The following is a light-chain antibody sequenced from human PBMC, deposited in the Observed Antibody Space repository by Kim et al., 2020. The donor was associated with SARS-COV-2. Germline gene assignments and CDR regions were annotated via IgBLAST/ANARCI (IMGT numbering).Light chain of an antibody. CDR1: SSDVGSSNL. V-gene: IGLV2-23*02. Sequence: QSALTQPASVSGSPGQSITISCSGASSDVGSSNLVSWYQQHAGKVPKLILFEVTKRPSGISNRFSGSKSGNTASLTISGLQAEDEADYYCCSYAGSSTLVFGGGTKVTVL. J-gene: IGLJ3*02. CDR3: CSYAGSSTLV. CDR2: EVT.